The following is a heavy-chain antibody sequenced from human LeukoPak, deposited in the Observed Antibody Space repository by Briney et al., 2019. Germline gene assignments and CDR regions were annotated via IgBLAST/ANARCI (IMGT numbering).Heavy chain of an antibody. J-gene: IGHJ4*02. CDR2: INPNSGGR. D-gene: IGHD3-10*01. Sequence: GASVKLSCKASVYTVTGYYMHWVRQAPGQGLGWMGWINPNSGGRKYAQKFQGRVTMTRDTSISTAYMELSRLRSDDTAVYYCARDFRGGTKGSLLTETTDYWGQGTLVTVSS. CDR3: ARDFRGGTKGSLLTETTDY. V-gene: IGHV1-2*02. CDR1: VYTVTGYY.